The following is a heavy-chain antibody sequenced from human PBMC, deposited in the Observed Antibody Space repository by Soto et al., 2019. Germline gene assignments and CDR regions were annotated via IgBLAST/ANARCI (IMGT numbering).Heavy chain of an antibody. D-gene: IGHD2-15*01. CDR1: GFTFSNCA. CDR3: ARDHFTGGPVGYYYYGMDV. J-gene: IGHJ6*02. CDR2: IANSGDGT. V-gene: IGHV3-23*01. Sequence: GGSLRLSCAASGFTFSNCAMTWVLQAPWKGPEWVSTIANSGDGTYYADSVKGRFTISRDNSKNTLYLQMNSLRAEDTAVYYCARDHFTGGPVGYYYYGMDVWGQGTTVTVSS.